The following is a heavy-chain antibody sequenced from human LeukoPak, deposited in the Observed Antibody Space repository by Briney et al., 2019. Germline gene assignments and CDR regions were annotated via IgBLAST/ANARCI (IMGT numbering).Heavy chain of an antibody. V-gene: IGHV4-34*01. J-gene: IGHJ4*02. CDR2: INHSGST. D-gene: IGHD3-10*01. CDR1: GGSFSGYY. Sequence: SETLSLTCAVYGGSFSGYYWSWIRQPPGKGLEWIGEINHSGSTNYNPSLKSRVTISVDTSKNQFSLKLSSVTAADTAVYYCARGNYYGSGSSLGFDYWGQGTLVTVSS. CDR3: ARGNYYGSGSSLGFDY.